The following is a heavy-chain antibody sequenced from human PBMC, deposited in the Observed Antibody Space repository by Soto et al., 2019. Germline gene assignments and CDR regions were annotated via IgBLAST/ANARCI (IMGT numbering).Heavy chain of an antibody. Sequence: ASVKVSCKASGYTFTSYGISWVRQAPGQGLEWMGWISAYNGNTNYAQKLQGRVTMTTDTSTSTAYMELRSLRSDDTAVYYCARALFSAAGTYTNCCDPWGQGSLVTVSS. CDR2: ISAYNGNT. CDR1: GYTFTSYG. CDR3: ARALFSAAGTYTNCCDP. D-gene: IGHD6-13*01. J-gene: IGHJ5*02. V-gene: IGHV1-18*01.